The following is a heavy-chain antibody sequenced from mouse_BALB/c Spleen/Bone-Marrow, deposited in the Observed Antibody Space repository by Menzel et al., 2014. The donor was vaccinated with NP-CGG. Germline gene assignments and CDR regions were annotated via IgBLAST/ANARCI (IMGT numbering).Heavy chain of an antibody. CDR2: INPSNGRT. CDR3: AGDGNYRYAMYY. J-gene: IGHJ4*01. D-gene: IGHD2-1*01. CDR1: GFTFTSYW. Sequence: VQLQQSGDELVKPGASVKLSCMASGFTFTSYWIHWVKQRPGQGPEWIGEINPSNGRTNYNEKFKSKATLTEDKSSSTAYMQLSSLTSEDSAVYYCAGDGNYRYAMYYWSQGTSTNVSS. V-gene: IGHV1S81*02.